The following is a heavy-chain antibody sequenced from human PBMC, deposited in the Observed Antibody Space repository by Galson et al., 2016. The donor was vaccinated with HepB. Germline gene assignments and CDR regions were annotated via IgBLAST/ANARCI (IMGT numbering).Heavy chain of an antibody. D-gene: IGHD4-17*01. CDR3: ARGDNPDYGDYASAYYYMDV. CDR1: GGSFSGYY. V-gene: IGHV4-34*01. Sequence: SETLSLTCAVYGGSFSGYYWSWIRQPPGKGLEWIGEIYHSGITKYNPSLKSRVTISLDKSKNQFSLKLSSVTAADTAVYYCARGDNPDYGDYASAYYYMDVWGKGTTVTVSS. CDR2: IYHSGIT. J-gene: IGHJ6*03.